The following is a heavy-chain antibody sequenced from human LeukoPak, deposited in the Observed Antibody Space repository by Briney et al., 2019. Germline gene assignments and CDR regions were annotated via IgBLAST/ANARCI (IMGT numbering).Heavy chain of an antibody. CDR3: AKEVCGGDCYSSFDY. Sequence: GGSLRLSCAASGFTFSSYSMNWVRQAPGKGLEWVSYISSSSSTIYYADSVKGRFTISRDNAKNSLYLQMNSLRAEDTAVYYCAKEVCGGDCYSSFDYWGQGTLVTVSS. D-gene: IGHD2-21*02. J-gene: IGHJ4*02. V-gene: IGHV3-48*01. CDR2: ISSSSSTI. CDR1: GFTFSSYS.